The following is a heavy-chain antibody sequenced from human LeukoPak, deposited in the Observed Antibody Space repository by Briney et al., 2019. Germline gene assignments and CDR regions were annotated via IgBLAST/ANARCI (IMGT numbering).Heavy chain of an antibody. CDR1: GYTFTSYG. CDR3: ARDAAHRDGYNFWDY. D-gene: IGHD5-24*01. J-gene: IGHJ4*02. CDR2: IIPIFGTA. Sequence: SVKVPCKASGYTFTSYGISWVRQAPGQGLEWMGGIIPIFGTANYAQRFQGRVTITADESTSTAYMELSSLRSEDTAVYYCARDAAHRDGYNFWDYWGQGTLVTVSS. V-gene: IGHV1-69*13.